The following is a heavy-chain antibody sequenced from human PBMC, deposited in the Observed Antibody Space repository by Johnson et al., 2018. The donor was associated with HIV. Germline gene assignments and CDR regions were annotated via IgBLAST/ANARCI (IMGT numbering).Heavy chain of an antibody. Sequence: QVQLVESGGGVVQPGRSLRLSCAASGFTFSGYAMHWVRQAPGKGLEWVAVISYDGSNKYYADSVKGRFTISRDNSKNTLYLQMNSLRAEDTAVYYCAKGMDYYDSSGYYRRVYDAFDIWGQGTMVTVSS. V-gene: IGHV3-30*04. CDR3: AKGMDYYDSSGYYRRVYDAFDI. CDR2: ISYDGSNK. D-gene: IGHD3-22*01. CDR1: GFTFSGYA. J-gene: IGHJ3*02.